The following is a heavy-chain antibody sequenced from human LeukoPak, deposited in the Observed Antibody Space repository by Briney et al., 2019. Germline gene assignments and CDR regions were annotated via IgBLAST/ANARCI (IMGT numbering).Heavy chain of an antibody. D-gene: IGHD6-6*01. CDR3: AKGSRSARPYYFDY. CDR2: TSDTGGST. Sequence: PGGSLRLSCAASGFTFRNYAMSGVRQAPGKGLGWVSATSDTGGSTYYADSVKGRFTISRDNSKNTLYLQMNSLRAEDTAIYYCAKGSRSARPYYFDYWGQGTLVTVSS. V-gene: IGHV3-23*01. J-gene: IGHJ4*02. CDR1: GFTFRNYA.